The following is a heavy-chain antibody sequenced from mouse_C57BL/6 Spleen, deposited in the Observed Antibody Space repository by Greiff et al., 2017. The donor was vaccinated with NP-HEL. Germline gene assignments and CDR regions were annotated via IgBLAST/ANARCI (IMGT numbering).Heavy chain of an antibody. Sequence: VQLQQSGPELVKPGASVKISCKASGYAFTSSWMHWVKQRPGQGLEWIGRIYPGDGDTNYNGKFKGKATLTADTSSSTAYMQLSSLTSEDSAVYFCARSNYGNLDYWGQGTTLTVSS. D-gene: IGHD2-1*01. J-gene: IGHJ2*01. CDR2: IYPGDGDT. CDR3: ARSNYGNLDY. V-gene: IGHV1-82*01. CDR1: GYAFTSSW.